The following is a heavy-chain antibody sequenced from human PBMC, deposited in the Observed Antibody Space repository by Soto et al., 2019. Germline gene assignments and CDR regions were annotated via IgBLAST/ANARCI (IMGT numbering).Heavy chain of an antibody. Sequence: GESLKISCKGSGYIFSTNWIGWVRQLPGKGLEWTGIIYPGDSDTRYSSSFEGRVTISADKSIRTAYLHWSSLKASDTAMYYCARQPSSGPFSLCDYWGQGTQVTVSS. D-gene: IGHD1-26*01. CDR3: ARQPSSGPFSLCDY. CDR2: IYPGDSDT. J-gene: IGHJ4*02. CDR1: GYIFSTNW. V-gene: IGHV5-51*01.